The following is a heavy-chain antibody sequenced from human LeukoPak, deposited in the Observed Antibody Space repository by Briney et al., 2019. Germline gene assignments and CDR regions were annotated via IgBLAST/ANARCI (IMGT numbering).Heavy chain of an antibody. CDR3: AARYNWNDLAY. D-gene: IGHD1-1*01. CDR2: IKSKPDGGTT. J-gene: IGHJ4*02. V-gene: IGHV3-15*01. Sequence: GGSLRLSCAASGFTFTNAWMSWVCQAPGKGLEWVGRIKSKPDGGTTDYAAPVKGRFTISRDDSKNTLYLQMNSLKIEDTAVYYCAARYNWNDLAYWGQGTLVTVSS. CDR1: GFTFTNAW.